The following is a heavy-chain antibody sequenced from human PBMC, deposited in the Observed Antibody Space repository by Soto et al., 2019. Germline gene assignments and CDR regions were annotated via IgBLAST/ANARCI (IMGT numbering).Heavy chain of an antibody. CDR3: AREAGRGRSYPPDF. CDR2: ISAYNGDT. D-gene: IGHD1-26*01. Sequence: ASVKGSCKAAGYTFTDYAITWVRQAPGQGLEWMGWISAYNGDTDYAQKFQGRVTMTTDTSTSTAYMELRSLSSDDTAVYYCAREAGRGRSYPPDFSGPATLLTVSS. J-gene: IGHJ4*02. V-gene: IGHV1-18*04. CDR1: GYTFTDYA.